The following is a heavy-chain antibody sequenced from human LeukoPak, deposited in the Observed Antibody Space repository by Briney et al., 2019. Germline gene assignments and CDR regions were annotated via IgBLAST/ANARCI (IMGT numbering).Heavy chain of an antibody. D-gene: IGHD4-17*01. J-gene: IGHJ5*02. V-gene: IGHV4-59*01. CDR3: ARAPYYGYSSNWFDP. CDR1: GGSISSYY. Sequence: SETLSLTCTVSGGSISSYYWSWVRQPPGKGLEWIGYIYYSGSTNYNPSLKSRVAISVDTSKNQFSLKLSSVTAADTAVYYCARAPYYGYSSNWFDPWGQGTLVTVSS. CDR2: IYYSGST.